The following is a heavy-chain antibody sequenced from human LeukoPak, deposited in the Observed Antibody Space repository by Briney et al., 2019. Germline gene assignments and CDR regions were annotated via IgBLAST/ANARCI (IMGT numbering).Heavy chain of an antibody. J-gene: IGHJ4*02. CDR2: ITSSSRYT. CDR1: VFTFSTYN. D-gene: IGHD3-16*01. CDR3: ARDHLYYEISGPRSDK. Sequence: KAGGSLRLSCAASVFTFSTYNMNWVRQAPGKGLEWVSSITSSSRYTFYADSVKGRFTISRDNAKNSLYLQMNSLRVEDTAVYYCARDHLYYEISGPRSDKWGQGTRVTVSS. V-gene: IGHV3-21*06.